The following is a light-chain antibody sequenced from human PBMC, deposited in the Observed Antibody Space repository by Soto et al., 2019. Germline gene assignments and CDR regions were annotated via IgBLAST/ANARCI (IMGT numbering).Light chain of an antibody. CDR2: EVS. V-gene: IGLV2-14*03. CDR1: STDVGGYTY. J-gene: IGLJ3*02. CDR3: SSYTSGSTLV. Sequence: QSVLTQPASVSGSPGQSITISCTGSSTDVGGYTYVSWYQQFPGKPPKLMIYEVSNRSSGVSNRFSGSKSGNTASLTISGLQAEDEADYYCSSYTSGSTLVFGGGTKLTVL.